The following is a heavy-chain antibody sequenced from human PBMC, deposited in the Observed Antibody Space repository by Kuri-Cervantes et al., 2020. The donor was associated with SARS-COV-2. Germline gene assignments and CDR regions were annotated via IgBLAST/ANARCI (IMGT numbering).Heavy chain of an antibody. Sequence: GSLRLSCAVYGGSFSGYYWSWIRQPPGKGLEWIGEINHSGSTNYNPSLKSRVTISVDTSKNQFSLKLSSVTAADTAVYYCARGIGYCSSTSCYYFDYWGQGTLVTVSS. D-gene: IGHD2-2*01. V-gene: IGHV4-34*01. CDR3: ARGIGYCSSTSCYYFDY. CDR1: GGSFSGYY. J-gene: IGHJ4*02. CDR2: INHSGST.